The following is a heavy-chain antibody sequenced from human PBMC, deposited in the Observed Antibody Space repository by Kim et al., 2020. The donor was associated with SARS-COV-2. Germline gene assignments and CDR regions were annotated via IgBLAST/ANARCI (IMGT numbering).Heavy chain of an antibody. J-gene: IGHJ1*01. D-gene: IGHD3-22*01. Sequence: GGSLRLSCAASGFTVSSNYMSWVRQAPGKGLEWVSVIYSGGSTYYADSVKGRFTISRDNSKNTLYLQMNSLRAEDTAVYYCASSDYYDSSGYSSRGGYFQHWGERTLVTVSS. CDR2: IYSGGST. V-gene: IGHV3-66*02. CDR3: ASSDYYDSSGYSSRGGYFQH. CDR1: GFTVSSNY.